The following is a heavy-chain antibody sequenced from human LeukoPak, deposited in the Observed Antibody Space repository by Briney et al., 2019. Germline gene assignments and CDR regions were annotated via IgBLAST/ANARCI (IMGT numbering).Heavy chain of an antibody. J-gene: IGHJ3*02. CDR3: ARLNRAYYYDSSGVGAAFDI. CDR2: IYPGDSDT. V-gene: IGHV5-51*01. D-gene: IGHD3-22*01. CDR1: GYSFTSYW. Sequence: GESLKISCKGSGYSFTSYWIGWVRQMPGKGLEWMGIIYPGDSDTRYSPSFQGQVTISADKSISTAYLQWSSLKASDTAMYYCARLNRAYYYDSSGVGAAFDIWGQGTMVTVSS.